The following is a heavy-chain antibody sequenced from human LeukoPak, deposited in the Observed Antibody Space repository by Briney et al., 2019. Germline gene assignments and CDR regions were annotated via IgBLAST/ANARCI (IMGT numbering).Heavy chain of an antibody. V-gene: IGHV4-34*01. D-gene: IGHD3-22*01. CDR2: IDHSGDV. CDR3: ARLLYYYDSSGLGTGYFDY. J-gene: IGHJ4*02. CDR1: SGSFSGYY. Sequence: PSETLSLTCAVYSGSFSGYYWMWIRQPPGKGLEWIGEIDHSGDVNYSPSLKSRVTISVDTSKNQFSLKLSSVTAADTAVYYCARLLYYYDSSGLGTGYFDYWGQGTLVTVSS.